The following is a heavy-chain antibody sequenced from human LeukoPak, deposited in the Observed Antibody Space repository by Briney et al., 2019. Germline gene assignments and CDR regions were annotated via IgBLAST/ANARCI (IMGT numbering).Heavy chain of an antibody. CDR2: IYYSGST. D-gene: IGHD3-22*01. CDR1: GGSISSGGYY. CDR3: ARGEEVVLGFDY. V-gene: IGHV4-31*03. J-gene: IGHJ4*02. Sequence: PSQTLSLTCTVSGGSISSGGYYWSWLRQHPGKGLEWIGYIYYSGSTYYNPSLKSRVTISVDTSKNQFSLKLSSVTAADTAVYYCARGEEVVLGFDYWGQGTLVTVSS.